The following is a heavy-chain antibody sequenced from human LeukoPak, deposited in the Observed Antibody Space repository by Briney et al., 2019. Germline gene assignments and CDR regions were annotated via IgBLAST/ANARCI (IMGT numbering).Heavy chain of an antibody. D-gene: IGHD6-19*01. Sequence: SETLSLTCTVSGGSISSGSYYWSWIRQPAGKGLEWIGRIYTSGSTNYNPSLKSQVTISVDTSKNQFSLKLTSVTAADTAVYYCARERREYSSGWSLGGFDYWGQGTLVTVSS. CDR2: IYTSGST. J-gene: IGHJ4*02. CDR3: ARERREYSSGWSLGGFDY. V-gene: IGHV4-61*02. CDR1: GGSISSGSYY.